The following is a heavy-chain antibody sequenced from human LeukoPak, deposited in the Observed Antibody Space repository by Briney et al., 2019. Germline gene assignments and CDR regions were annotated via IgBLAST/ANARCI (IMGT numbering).Heavy chain of an antibody. J-gene: IGHJ4*02. D-gene: IGHD3-22*01. CDR3: ATRGYYYDSSGYYYFDY. CDR2: FDPEDGET. V-gene: IGHV1-24*01. CDR1: GFTFSSYA. Sequence: PGGSLRLSCAASGFTFSSYAMHWVRQAPGKGLEWMGGFDPEDGETIYAQKFQGRVTMTEDTSTDTAYMELSSLRSEDTAVYYCATRGYYYDSSGYYYFDYWGQGTLVTVSS.